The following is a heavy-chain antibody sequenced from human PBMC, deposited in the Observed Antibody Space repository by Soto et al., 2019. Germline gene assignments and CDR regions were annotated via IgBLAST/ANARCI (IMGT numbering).Heavy chain of an antibody. CDR3: ARRYCSSTRCKRGGWFDT. Sequence: RGESLKISCKGSGYSFTSYWIGWVRQMPGKGLEWMGIIYPGDSDTRYSPSFQGQVTISADKSISTAYLQWSSLKASDTAMYYCARRYCSSTRCKRGGWFDTWGQGTLVTVSS. J-gene: IGHJ5*02. V-gene: IGHV5-51*01. D-gene: IGHD2-2*01. CDR2: IYPGDSDT. CDR1: GYSFTSYW.